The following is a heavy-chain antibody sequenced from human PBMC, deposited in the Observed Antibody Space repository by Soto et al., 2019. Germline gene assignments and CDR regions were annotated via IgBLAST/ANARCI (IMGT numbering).Heavy chain of an antibody. Sequence: QVQLQESGPGLVKPSQTLSLTCTVSGGSINSGGYCWSWIRQHPGKGLDWIGCISYGGSTSYNPYLKSRVTISVDPSKNQFSLKLTSVTAADTAVYYCSRGILVWGQGALITGSS. V-gene: IGHV4-31*03. D-gene: IGHD5-18*01. J-gene: IGHJ4*02. CDR2: ISYGGST. CDR3: SRGILV. CDR1: GGSINSGGYC.